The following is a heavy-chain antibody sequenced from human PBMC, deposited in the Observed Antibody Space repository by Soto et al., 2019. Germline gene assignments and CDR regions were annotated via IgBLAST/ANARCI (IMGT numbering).Heavy chain of an antibody. CDR3: ATDRRHSSSWYPVDY. V-gene: IGHV1-24*01. CDR1: GYTLTELS. J-gene: IGHJ4*02. CDR2: FDPEDGET. D-gene: IGHD6-13*01. Sequence: EASVKVSCKVSGYTLTELSMHWVRQAPGKGLEWMGGFDPEDGETIYAQKFQGRVTMTEDTSTDTAYMELSSLRSEDTAVYYCATDRRHSSSWYPVDYWGQGTLVTGSS.